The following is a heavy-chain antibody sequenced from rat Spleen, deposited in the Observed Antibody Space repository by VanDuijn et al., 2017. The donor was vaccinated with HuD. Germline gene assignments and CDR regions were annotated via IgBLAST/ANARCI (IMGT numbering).Heavy chain of an antibody. CDR2: ISTEGTNT. D-gene: IGHD4-1*01. Sequence: EVQLVESGGGLVQPDRSLKLSCAASGFTFSDYDMAWVRQAPTRGLEWIASISTEGTNTYYRDSVKGRFTISRDDAKSTQFLHMDSLRSEDTATYYCARHGGLRNWFAYWGQGTLVTVSS. CDR3: ARHGGLRNWFAY. V-gene: IGHV5S13*01. CDR1: GFTFSDYD. J-gene: IGHJ3*01.